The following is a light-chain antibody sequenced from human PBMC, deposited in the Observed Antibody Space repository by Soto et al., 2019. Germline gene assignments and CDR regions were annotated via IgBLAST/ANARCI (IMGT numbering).Light chain of an antibody. Sequence: IRMTQSPSSLSASVGDRVTITCRASQSISSYLNWYQQKPGKAPKLLIFGASNLQTGVPSRFSGSGSGTDFSLTISSPQPEDVATYFCQKYNSPPRTFGQGTKVDIK. CDR2: GAS. CDR1: QSISSY. CDR3: QKYNSPPRT. V-gene: IGKV1-27*01. J-gene: IGKJ1*01.